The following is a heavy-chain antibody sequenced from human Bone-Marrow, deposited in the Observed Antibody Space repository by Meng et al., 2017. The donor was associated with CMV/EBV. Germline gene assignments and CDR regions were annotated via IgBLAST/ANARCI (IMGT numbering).Heavy chain of an antibody. CDR1: GYTFTGYY. V-gene: IGHV1-2*02. D-gene: IGHD3-22*01. CDR3: ARGARYYDSSGYQGSDAFDI. Sequence: ASVKVSCKASGYTFTGYYMHWVRQAPGQGLEWMGWINPNSGGTNYAQKFQGRVTMTRDTSISTAYMELSRLRSDDTAVYYCARGARYYDSSGYQGSDAFDIWGQGPRVTGSS. CDR2: INPNSGGT. J-gene: IGHJ3*02.